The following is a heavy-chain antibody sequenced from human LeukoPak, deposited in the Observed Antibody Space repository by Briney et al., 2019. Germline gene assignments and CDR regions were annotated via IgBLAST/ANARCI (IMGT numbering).Heavy chain of an antibody. CDR3: ARVSKAYYDILALFDY. V-gene: IGHV3-30*04. CDR1: GFTFSSYA. J-gene: IGHJ4*02. Sequence: PGGSLRLSCAASGFTFSSYAMHWVRQAPGKGLEWVAVISYDGSNKYYADSVKGRFTISRDNSKNTLYLQMNSLRAEDTAVYYCARVSKAYYDILALFDYWGQGTLVTVSS. CDR2: ISYDGSNK. D-gene: IGHD3-9*01.